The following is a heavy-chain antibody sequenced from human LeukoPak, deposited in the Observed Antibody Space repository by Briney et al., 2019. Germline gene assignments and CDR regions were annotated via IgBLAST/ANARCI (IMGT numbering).Heavy chain of an antibody. J-gene: IGHJ5*02. V-gene: IGHV4-59*11. D-gene: IGHD4-17*01. CDR1: GGSISSHY. Sequence: SETLSLTRSVSGGSISSHYWSWIRQPPGKGLEWIGYIYYSGSTKYNPSLKSRVTISVDTSKNQFSLKLSSVTAADTAVYYCARGGTTVTPGLLWFDPWGQGTLVTVSS. CDR3: ARGGTTVTPGLLWFDP. CDR2: IYYSGST.